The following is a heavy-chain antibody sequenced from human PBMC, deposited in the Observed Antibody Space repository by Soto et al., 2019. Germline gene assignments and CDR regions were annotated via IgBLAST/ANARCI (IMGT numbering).Heavy chain of an antibody. Sequence: EVQLVESGGGLVQPGGSLRLACEASGFTLSSYWMHWVRQAPGKGLVWVSRINSDGSSTYYADSVKGRFTISRDKAKNTMYPQRNSLAGEDTVMYYCGRDQGGGGGAFDIWGQGTMVTVSS. V-gene: IGHV3-74*01. D-gene: IGHD1-26*01. J-gene: IGHJ3*02. CDR2: INSDGSST. CDR1: GFTLSSYW. CDR3: GRDQGGGGGAFDI.